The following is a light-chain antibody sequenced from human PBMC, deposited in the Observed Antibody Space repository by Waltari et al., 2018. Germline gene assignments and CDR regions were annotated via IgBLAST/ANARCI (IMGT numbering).Light chain of an antibody. CDR2: DVT. Sequence: QSALTHPASVSGSHGQSITIPCTATSSDVGAYMYVSWYQQHPDKVPKLLIYDVTNRPSGISYLFSGSKSGYTASLTISGLQAEDEADYYCSSYTTRSTRVFGTGTKVTVL. J-gene: IGLJ1*01. V-gene: IGLV2-14*03. CDR1: SSDVGAYMY. CDR3: SSYTTRSTRV.